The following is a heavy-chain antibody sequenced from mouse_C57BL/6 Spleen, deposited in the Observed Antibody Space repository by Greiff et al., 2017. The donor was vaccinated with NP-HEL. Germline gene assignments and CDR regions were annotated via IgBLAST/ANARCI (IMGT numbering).Heavy chain of an antibody. Sequence: QVQLQQPGAELVRPGSSVKLSCKASGYTFTSYWMHWVKQRPIQGLEWIGNIDPSDSATHYNPKFKDKATLTVDKSSSTAYMQLSSLTSDDSAVYYCARTYYDPYAMYYWGQGTSVTVSS. D-gene: IGHD1-1*01. J-gene: IGHJ4*01. V-gene: IGHV1-52*01. CDR2: IDPSDSAT. CDR1: GYTFTSYW. CDR3: ARTYYDPYAMYY.